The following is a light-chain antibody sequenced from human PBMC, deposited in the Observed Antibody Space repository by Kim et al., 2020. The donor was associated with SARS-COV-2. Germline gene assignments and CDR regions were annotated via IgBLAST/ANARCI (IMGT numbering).Light chain of an antibody. J-gene: IGLJ2*01. CDR1: SSNIGADYD. CDR3: QSYDRSLTVV. Sequence: GQRATISCTGGSSNIGADYDVQWYQHLPGTAPKRLIYGNNNRPSGVPDRFSGSKSGTSASLAITGLQAVDEADYYCQSYDRSLTVVFGGGTQLTVL. V-gene: IGLV1-40*01. CDR2: GNN.